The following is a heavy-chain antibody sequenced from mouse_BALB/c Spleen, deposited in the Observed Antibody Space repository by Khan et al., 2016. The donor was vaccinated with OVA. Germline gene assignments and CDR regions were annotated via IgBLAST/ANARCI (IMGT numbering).Heavy chain of an antibody. CDR2: IDPYNGGT. J-gene: IGHJ2*01. CDR1: GYSFTDYN. D-gene: IGHD1-1*01. Sequence: VQLQQSGPELVKPGASVKVSCKASGYSFTDYNMFWVKQSHGKSLEWIGYIDPYNGGTGYNPKFKGKATLTVDKSSSTAFMHLKRLTSDDSAVYYCALIYYYGTGFDYWGQGTTLTGSS. CDR3: ALIYYYGTGFDY. V-gene: IGHV1S135*01.